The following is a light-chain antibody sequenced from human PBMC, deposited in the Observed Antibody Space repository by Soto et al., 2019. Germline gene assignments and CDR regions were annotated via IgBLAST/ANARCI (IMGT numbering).Light chain of an antibody. V-gene: IGKV1-27*01. Sequence: DIQMTQSPSSLSASVGDRVSITCRASQGIYNYLAWYQKKPGKPPKPLISAASTLHSGVPSRFSGSGSGTDFTLTISSLQPEDVATYYCQKYNSVPFTFGPGNTVDIK. CDR3: QKYNSVPFT. J-gene: IGKJ3*01. CDR1: QGIYNY. CDR2: AAS.